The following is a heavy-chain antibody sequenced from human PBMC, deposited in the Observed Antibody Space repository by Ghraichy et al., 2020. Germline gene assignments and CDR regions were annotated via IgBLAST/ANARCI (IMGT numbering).Heavy chain of an antibody. CDR3: AREIAAAGKNDY. Sequence: GGSLRLSCAASGFTFSSYWMSWMRQAPGKGLEWVANKKRDGSEKYYVDSVKGRFTISRDNAKNSLYLQMNSLRAEDTAVYYCAREIAAAGKNDYWGQGTLVTVSS. D-gene: IGHD6-13*01. CDR2: KKRDGSEK. CDR1: GFTFSSYW. J-gene: IGHJ4*02. V-gene: IGHV3-7*04.